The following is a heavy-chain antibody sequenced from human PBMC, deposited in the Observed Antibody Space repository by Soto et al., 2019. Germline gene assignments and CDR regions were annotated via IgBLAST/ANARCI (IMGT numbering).Heavy chain of an antibody. J-gene: IGHJ6*02. Sequence: GSLRLSCAASGFTFSSYAMSWVRQAPGKGLEWVSAISGSGGSTYYADSVKGRFTISRDNSKNTLYLQMNSLRAEDTAVYYCAKDMINDPLDYYYGMDVWGQGTTVTVSS. CDR1: GFTFSSYA. CDR2: ISGSGGST. CDR3: AKDMINDPLDYYYGMDV. D-gene: IGHD3-22*01. V-gene: IGHV3-23*01.